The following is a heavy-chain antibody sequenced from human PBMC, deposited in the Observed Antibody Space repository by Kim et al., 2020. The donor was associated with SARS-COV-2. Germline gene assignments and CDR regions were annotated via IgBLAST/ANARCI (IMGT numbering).Heavy chain of an antibody. V-gene: IGHV4-39*01. CDR2: IYYSGST. CDR1: GGSISSSSYC. J-gene: IGHJ4*02. Sequence: SETLSLTCTVSGGSISSSSYCWGWIRQPPGKGLEWIGSIYYSGSTYYNPSLKSRVTISVDTSKNQFSLKLSSVTAADTAVYYCARRAELLWFGELLYGSEYFDYWGQGTLVTVSS. CDR3: ARRAELLWFGELLYGSEYFDY. D-gene: IGHD3-10*01.